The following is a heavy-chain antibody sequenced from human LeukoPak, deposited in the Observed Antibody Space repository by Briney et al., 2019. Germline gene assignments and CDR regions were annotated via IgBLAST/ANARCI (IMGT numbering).Heavy chain of an antibody. J-gene: IGHJ5*02. V-gene: IGHV4-38-2*02. D-gene: IGHD2-15*01. CDR1: GYSISSGYY. CDR3: ARFRKLGYCSGGSCPNWFDP. CDR2: IYYSGST. Sequence: SETLSLTCTVSGYSISSGYYWGWIRQPPGKGLEWIGSIYYSGSTYYNPSLKSRVTISVDTSKNQFSLKLSSVTAADTAVYYCARFRKLGYCSGGSCPNWFDPWGQGTLVTVSS.